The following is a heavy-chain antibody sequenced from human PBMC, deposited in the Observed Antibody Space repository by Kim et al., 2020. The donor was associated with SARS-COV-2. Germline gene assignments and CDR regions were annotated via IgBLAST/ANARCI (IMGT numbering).Heavy chain of an antibody. D-gene: IGHD6-13*01. CDR3: ARQGGAAAQIDY. Sequence: YYNPSLKSRLTISVDTSKNHFSLKLSSVTAADTAVYFCARQGGAAAQIDYWGQGTLVTVSS. J-gene: IGHJ4*02. V-gene: IGHV4-39*01.